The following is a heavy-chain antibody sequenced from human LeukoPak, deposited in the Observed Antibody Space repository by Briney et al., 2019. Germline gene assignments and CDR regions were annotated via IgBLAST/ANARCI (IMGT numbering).Heavy chain of an antibody. CDR3: ARVPYYYDSSGYYSDPYYYYGMDV. V-gene: IGHV4-59*01. CDR2: IYYSGST. CDR1: GGSISSYY. D-gene: IGHD3-22*01. J-gene: IGHJ6*02. Sequence: SETLSLTCTVSGGSISSYYWSWIRQPPGKGLEWIGYIYYSGSTNYNPSLKSRVTISVDMSKNQFSLKLSSVTAADTAVYYCARVPYYYDSSGYYSDPYYYYGMDVWGQGTTVTVSS.